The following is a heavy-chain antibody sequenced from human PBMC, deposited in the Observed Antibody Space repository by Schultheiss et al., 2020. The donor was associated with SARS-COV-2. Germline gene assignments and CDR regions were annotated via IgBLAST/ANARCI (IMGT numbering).Heavy chain of an antibody. D-gene: IGHD3-16*01. V-gene: IGHV1-69*05. CDR2: IIPIFGTA. Sequence: SVKVSCKASGYTFTTYGISWVRQAPGQGLEWMGGIIPIFGTANYAQKFQGRVTMTRDTSTSTVYMELSSLRSEDTAVYCCARGGGYYYGMDVWGQGTTVTVSS. J-gene: IGHJ6*02. CDR3: ARGGGYYYGMDV. CDR1: GYTFTTYG.